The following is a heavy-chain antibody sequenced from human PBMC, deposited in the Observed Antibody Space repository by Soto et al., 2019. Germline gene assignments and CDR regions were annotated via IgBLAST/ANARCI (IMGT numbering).Heavy chain of an antibody. CDR1: GGTFSSYA. Sequence: QVQLVQSGAEVKKPGSSVKVPCKASGGTFSSYAISWVRQAPGQGLEWMGGIIPIFGTANYAQKFQGRVTITADKSTSTAYMELSSLRSEDTAVYYCARGITGMGKYAKGYYYYGMDVWGQGTTVTVSS. CDR3: ARGITGMGKYAKGYYYYGMDV. J-gene: IGHJ6*02. D-gene: IGHD1-20*01. V-gene: IGHV1-69*06. CDR2: IIPIFGTA.